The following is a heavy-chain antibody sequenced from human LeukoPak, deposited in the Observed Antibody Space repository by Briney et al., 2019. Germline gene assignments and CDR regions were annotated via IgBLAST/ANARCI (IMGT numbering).Heavy chain of an antibody. CDR2: INPNSGGT. Sequence: ASVKVSCKASGYTFTGYYMHWVRQAPGQGLEWMGWINPNSGGTNYAQKFQGRVTMTRDTSISTAYMELSRLRSDDTAVYYCARDKGEMATIIGYWGQGTLVNVSS. CDR1: GYTFTGYY. V-gene: IGHV1-2*02. D-gene: IGHD5-24*01. CDR3: ARDKGEMATIIGY. J-gene: IGHJ4*02.